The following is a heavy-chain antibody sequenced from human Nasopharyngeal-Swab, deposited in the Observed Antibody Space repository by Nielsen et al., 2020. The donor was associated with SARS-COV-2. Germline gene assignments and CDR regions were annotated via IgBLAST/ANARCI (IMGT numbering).Heavy chain of an antibody. CDR1: GFTFSSYG. V-gene: IGHV3-33*06. Sequence: GGSLRLSCTASGFTFSSYGMHWVRQAPGKGLEWVAKIWNDGSNIQYADSVKGRFTISRDNSKNTLYLQLNSLRADDTALYYCAKDWTYSGSSGMTRWGQGTLVTVSS. J-gene: IGHJ4*02. CDR2: IWNDGSNI. D-gene: IGHD3-10*01. CDR3: AKDWTYSGSSGMTR.